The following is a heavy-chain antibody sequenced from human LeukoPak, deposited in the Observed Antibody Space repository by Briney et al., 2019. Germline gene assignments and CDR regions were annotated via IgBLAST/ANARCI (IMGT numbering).Heavy chain of an antibody. CDR1: GFTFDEYG. CDR3: ARDLTIFGVVNSRYFDY. CDR2: SNWNGGST. D-gene: IGHD3-3*01. J-gene: IGHJ4*02. V-gene: IGHV3-20*04. Sequence: PGGSLRLSCAATGFTFDEYGMSWVRQAPGKGLEWVSGSNWNGGSTGYADSVKGRFTISRDNDKNSLYLQMNSLRAEDTALYYCARDLTIFGVVNSRYFDYWGQGTLVTVSS.